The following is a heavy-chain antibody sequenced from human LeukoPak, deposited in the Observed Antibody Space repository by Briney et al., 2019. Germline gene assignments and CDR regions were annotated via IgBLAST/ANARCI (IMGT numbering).Heavy chain of an antibody. CDR3: ARDPKYSGYEAPDY. J-gene: IGHJ4*02. Sequence: PGGSLRLSCAASGFSFSTYSMNWVRQVPGKGLDWVSYISGSSSSIYYADSVKGRFTISRDNARNSLYLQMNSLRAEDTAVYYCARDPKYSGYEAPDYWGQGTLVTVSS. CDR1: GFSFSTYS. V-gene: IGHV3-48*04. CDR2: ISGSSSSI. D-gene: IGHD5-12*01.